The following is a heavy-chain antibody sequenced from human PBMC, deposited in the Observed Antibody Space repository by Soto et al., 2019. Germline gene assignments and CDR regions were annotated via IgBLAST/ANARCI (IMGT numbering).Heavy chain of an antibody. CDR3: AKDAVPYNGKWDWFDP. CDR2: IVGVGTDR. Sequence: DVQLLESGGGLVQPGWSLRLACAASGLTFSDYAMTWVRQAPGKGPEWVSSIVGVGTDRYYADSVKGRFTISRDNSKNTLFLQRSSLRSDDTAVYYCAKDAVPYNGKWDWFDPWGQGTLVTVSS. D-gene: IGHD1-20*01. CDR1: GLTFSDYA. J-gene: IGHJ5*02. V-gene: IGHV3-23*01.